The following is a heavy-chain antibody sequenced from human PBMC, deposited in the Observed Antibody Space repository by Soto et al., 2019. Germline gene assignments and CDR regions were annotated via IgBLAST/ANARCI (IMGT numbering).Heavy chain of an antibody. J-gene: IGHJ4*02. CDR3: AKAPRDDYGDYAGDY. CDR2: ISYDGSNK. D-gene: IGHD4-17*01. CDR1: GFTFSSYG. Sequence: QVQLVESGGGVVQPGRSLRLSCAASGFTFSSYGMHWVRQAPGKGLEWVAVISYDGSNKYYADSVKGRFTISRDNSKNTLYLQMISLRAEDTAVYYCAKAPRDDYGDYAGDYWGQGTLVTVSS. V-gene: IGHV3-30*18.